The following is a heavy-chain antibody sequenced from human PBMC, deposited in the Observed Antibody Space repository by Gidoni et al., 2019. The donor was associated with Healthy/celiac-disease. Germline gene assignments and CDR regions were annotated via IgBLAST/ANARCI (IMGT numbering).Heavy chain of an antibody. Sequence: QVQLVEAGGGVVQPGRSLRLSRAASGFTFSSYGMHWVRQAPGQGLEWVAVIWYDGSNKYYADSVKGRFTISSDNSKNTLYLQMNSLRAEDTAVYYCARDSYSSGWTAFDYWGQGTLVTVSS. CDR1: GFTFSSYG. D-gene: IGHD6-19*01. J-gene: IGHJ4*02. V-gene: IGHV3-33*01. CDR3: ARDSYSSGWTAFDY. CDR2: IWYDGSNK.